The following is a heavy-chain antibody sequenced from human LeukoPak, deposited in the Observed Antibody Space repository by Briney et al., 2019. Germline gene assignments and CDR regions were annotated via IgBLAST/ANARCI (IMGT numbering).Heavy chain of an antibody. CDR1: GGSISSYY. CDR3: ARDYYGSGSYFVLGAFDI. V-gene: IGHV4-59*01. CDR2: IYYSGST. Sequence: PSETLSLTCTVSGGSISSYYWSWIRQPPGKGLEWIGYIYYSGSTNYNPSLKSRVTVSVDTSKNQFSLKLSSVTAADTAVYYCARDYYGSGSYFVLGAFDIWGQGTMVTVSS. J-gene: IGHJ3*02. D-gene: IGHD3-10*01.